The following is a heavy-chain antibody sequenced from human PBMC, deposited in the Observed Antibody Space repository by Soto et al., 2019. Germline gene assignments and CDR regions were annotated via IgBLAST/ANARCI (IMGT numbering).Heavy chain of an antibody. CDR1: GFTFSSYA. Sequence: HPGGSLRLSCAASGFTFSSYAMSWVRQAPGKGLEWVSAISGSGGSTYYADSVKGRFTISRDNSKNTLYLQMNSLRAEDTAVYYCAKLYYYDSSGYLHYWGQGTLVTVSS. J-gene: IGHJ4*02. D-gene: IGHD3-22*01. CDR3: AKLYYYDSSGYLHY. CDR2: ISGSGGST. V-gene: IGHV3-23*01.